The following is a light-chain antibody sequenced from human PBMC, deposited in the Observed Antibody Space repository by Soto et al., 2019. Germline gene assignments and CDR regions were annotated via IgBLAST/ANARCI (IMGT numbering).Light chain of an antibody. CDR2: DAS. CDR1: QSVSSSY. J-gene: IGKJ4*01. Sequence: EIVMTQSPATLSLSPGERATLSCRASQSVSSSYLAWYQQKPGQAPRLLIYDASSRATGIPDRFRGSGSGTDFTLTISRLEPEDFAVYYCQQYGSSPLTFGGGTKVDI. CDR3: QQYGSSPLT. V-gene: IGKV3-20*01.